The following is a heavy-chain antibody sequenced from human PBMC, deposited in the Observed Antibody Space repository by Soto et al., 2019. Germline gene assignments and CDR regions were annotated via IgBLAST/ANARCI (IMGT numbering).Heavy chain of an antibody. CDR2: INHNTNT. J-gene: IGHJ3*02. CDR3: ARPSPRYCSGGSCLEFPDAFDI. CDR1: GGSFSGSY. Sequence: SETLSLTCAVYGGSFSGSYWNWIRQPPGKGLEWIGEINHNTNTIYNPSLTSRVTISVDTSKNQFSLKLSSVTAADTAVYYCARPSPRYCSGGSCLEFPDAFDIWGQGTMVTVSS. D-gene: IGHD2-15*01. V-gene: IGHV4-34*01.